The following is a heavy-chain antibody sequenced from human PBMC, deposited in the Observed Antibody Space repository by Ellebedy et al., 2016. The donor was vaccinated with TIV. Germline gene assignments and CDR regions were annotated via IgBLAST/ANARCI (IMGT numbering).Heavy chain of an antibody. J-gene: IGHJ5*02. D-gene: IGHD3-10*01. CDR2: IYHTGST. CDR3: ARWFGELLYVRWFDP. V-gene: IGHV4-39*01. Sequence: SETLSLTCTVSGGSISRSSYYWGWIRQPPQRGLEWIGSIYHTGSTFYNPSLKSRITISVDTSKSQFSLKLRSVTAADTAVYYCARWFGELLYVRWFDPWGQGTLVTVSS. CDR1: GGSISRSSYY.